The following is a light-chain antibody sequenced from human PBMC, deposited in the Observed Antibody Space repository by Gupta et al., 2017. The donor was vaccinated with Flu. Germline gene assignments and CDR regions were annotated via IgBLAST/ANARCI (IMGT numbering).Light chain of an antibody. V-gene: IGKV4-1*01. CDR3: QQYYSTPPT. J-gene: IGKJ4*01. CDR1: QSVLYSSNNKNY. CDR2: WAS. Sequence: DIVLSQPPASLSLSPGERATINCKSSQSVLYSSNNKNYLAWYQQKPGQPPKLLIYWASTRESGVPDRFSGSGSGTDFTLTISSLQAEDVAVYYCQQYYSTPPTFGGGTKVEIK.